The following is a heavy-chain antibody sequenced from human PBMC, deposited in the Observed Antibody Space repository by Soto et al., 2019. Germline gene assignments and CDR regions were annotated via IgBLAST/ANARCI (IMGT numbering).Heavy chain of an antibody. Sequence: RLSCAASGFTLGDYTMNWVRQAPGKGLEWVSSISTSSSYIYYADSVKGRFTISRDNAKNSLYLQMNSLRAEDTAVYSCAKSYGYYGMDVWGLGTAVTVSS. CDR3: AKSYGYYGMDV. CDR2: ISTSSSYI. D-gene: IGHD4-17*01. CDR1: GFTLGDYT. V-gene: IGHV3-21*01. J-gene: IGHJ6*02.